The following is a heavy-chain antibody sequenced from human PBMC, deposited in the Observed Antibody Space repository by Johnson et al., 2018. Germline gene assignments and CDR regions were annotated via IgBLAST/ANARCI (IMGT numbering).Heavy chain of an antibody. CDR3: AGGSGSAYYYAMDV. CDR1: GYTFTHYF. V-gene: IGHV1-46*01. D-gene: IGHD1-26*01. Sequence: QVQLVQSGAEVTKPGASVKVSCKASGYTFTHYFMHWVRQAPGQGLEWVGIINPSTGVTNNAQRFYDRVTMTSDTSTSTVYMEVRSLRAEDTAVYYCAGGSGSAYYYAMDVWGQGTTVTVSS. J-gene: IGHJ6*02. CDR2: INPSTGVT.